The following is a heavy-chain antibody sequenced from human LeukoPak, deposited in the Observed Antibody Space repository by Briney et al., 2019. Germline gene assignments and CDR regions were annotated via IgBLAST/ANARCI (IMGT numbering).Heavy chain of an antibody. CDR2: ISSSGSTT. J-gene: IGHJ4*02. CDR3: AIQYYYDSSGYTY. Sequence: GGSLRLSCAASGFTFSDYYMSWIRQAPGKGLEWVSYISSSGSTTYYADSVKGRFTISRDNAKNSLYLQMNSLRAEDTAVYYCAIQYYYDSSGYTYWGQGTLVTVSS. V-gene: IGHV3-11*01. D-gene: IGHD3-22*01. CDR1: GFTFSDYY.